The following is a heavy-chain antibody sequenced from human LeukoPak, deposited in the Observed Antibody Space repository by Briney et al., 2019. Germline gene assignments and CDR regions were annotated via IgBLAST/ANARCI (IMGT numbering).Heavy chain of an antibody. J-gene: IGHJ4*02. CDR3: AGLGYCSSTSCPTDFVDY. D-gene: IGHD2-2*01. Sequence: SETLSLTCTVSGGSISSYYWNWIRQPPGKGLEWIGYIYYSGSTNYNPSLKSRVTISVDTSKNQFSLKLSSVTAADTAVYYCAGLGYCSSTSCPTDFVDYWGQGTLVTVSS. V-gene: IGHV4-59*08. CDR2: IYYSGST. CDR1: GGSISSYY.